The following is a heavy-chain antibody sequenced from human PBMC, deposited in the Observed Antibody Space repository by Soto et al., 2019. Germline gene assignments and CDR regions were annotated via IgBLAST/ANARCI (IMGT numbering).Heavy chain of an antibody. J-gene: IGHJ4*02. V-gene: IGHV2-70*01. CDR3: ARTDPNSSGYYPPGVFEY. Sequence: PRQTLTLTCTFSGVSVITKSLLVCWILHPPGKALEWLALIDWDDDKYYSTSLKTRLTISKDTSKNQVVLTMTNMDPVDTATYYCARTDPNSSGYYPPGVFEYWGQGTLVTVSS. D-gene: IGHD3-22*01. CDR1: GVSVITKSLL. CDR2: IDWDDDK.